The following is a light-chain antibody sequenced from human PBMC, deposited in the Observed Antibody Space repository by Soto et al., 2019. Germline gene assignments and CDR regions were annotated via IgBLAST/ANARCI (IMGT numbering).Light chain of an antibody. Sequence: DIVMTQSPLSLPDTPGEPASISCRSSQSLLHSNGFNYLDWYLQKPGQSPQLLIFLGSNRASGVTDKFSGSGSGTDFTLKISRVEAEDVGVYYCMQALQTPLTFGGGTKVEIK. CDR2: LGS. CDR1: QSLLHSNGFNY. J-gene: IGKJ4*01. CDR3: MQALQTPLT. V-gene: IGKV2-28*01.